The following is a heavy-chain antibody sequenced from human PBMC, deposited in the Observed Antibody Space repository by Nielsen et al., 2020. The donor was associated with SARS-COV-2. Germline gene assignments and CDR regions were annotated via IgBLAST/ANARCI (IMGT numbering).Heavy chain of an antibody. D-gene: IGHD6-6*01. J-gene: IGHJ4*02. Sequence: SETLSLTCTVSGGSVSSGSYYWSWIRQPPGKGLEWIGYIYYSGSTNYNPSLKSRVTISVDTSKNQFSLKLSSVTAADTAVYYCARGYSSSYFDYWGQGTLVTVSS. V-gene: IGHV4-61*01. CDR3: ARGYSSSYFDY. CDR1: GGSVSSGSYY. CDR2: IYYSGST.